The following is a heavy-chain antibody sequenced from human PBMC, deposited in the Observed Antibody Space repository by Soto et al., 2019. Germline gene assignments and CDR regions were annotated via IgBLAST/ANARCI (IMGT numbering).Heavy chain of an antibody. CDR2: ISYDGSNK. CDR1: GFTFSSYG. Sequence: QVQLVESGGGVAQPGRSLRLSCAASGFTFSSYGMHWVRQAPGKGLEWVAVISYDGSNKYYADSVKGRFTISRDNSKNTLYLQMNSLRAEDTAVYYCAKDLIFGVVTYNWFDPWGHGTLVTVSS. J-gene: IGHJ5*02. V-gene: IGHV3-30*18. D-gene: IGHD3-3*01. CDR3: AKDLIFGVVTYNWFDP.